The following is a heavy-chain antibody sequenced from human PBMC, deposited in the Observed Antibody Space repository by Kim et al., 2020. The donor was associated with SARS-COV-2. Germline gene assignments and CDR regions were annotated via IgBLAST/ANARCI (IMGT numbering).Heavy chain of an antibody. CDR2: IYYSGST. V-gene: IGHV4-39*01. J-gene: IGHJ5*02. CDR1: GGSISSSSYY. CDR3: ARHNGRTGYPLLSGIDP. D-gene: IGHD3-9*01. Sequence: SETLSLTCTVSGGSISSSSYYWGWIRQPPGKGLEWIGSIYYSGSTYYNPSLKSRVTISVDTSKNQFSLKLSSVTAADTAVYYCARHNGRTGYPLLSGIDPWGQGTLVTVSS.